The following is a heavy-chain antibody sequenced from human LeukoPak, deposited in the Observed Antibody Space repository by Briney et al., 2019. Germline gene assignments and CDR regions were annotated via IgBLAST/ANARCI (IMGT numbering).Heavy chain of an antibody. CDR1: GYSFTSYW. Sequence: GESLKISCKGSGYSFTSYWIGWVRQMPGKGLEWMGIIYPGDSDTRYSPPFQGQVTISADKSISTAYLQWSSLKASDTAMYYCARQVTGIAAAGTPGGDYYYYYMDVWGKGTTVTVSS. CDR2: IYPGDSDT. CDR3: ARQVTGIAAAGTPGGDYYYYYMDV. J-gene: IGHJ6*03. D-gene: IGHD6-13*01. V-gene: IGHV5-51*01.